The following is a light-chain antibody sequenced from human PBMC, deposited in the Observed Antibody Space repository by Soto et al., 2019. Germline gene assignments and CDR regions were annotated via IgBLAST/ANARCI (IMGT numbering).Light chain of an antibody. CDR1: QGIRND. Sequence: AVQMTQSPSSLSASVGDRVTITCQASQGIRNDLGWYQQKPGKAPKLLIYAASRLQSGVPSRFSGSGSGTDFTLTISSLQPEVFATYYCLQDNNDPLTFGGGTKVEIK. CDR2: AAS. V-gene: IGKV1-6*01. J-gene: IGKJ4*01. CDR3: LQDNNDPLT.